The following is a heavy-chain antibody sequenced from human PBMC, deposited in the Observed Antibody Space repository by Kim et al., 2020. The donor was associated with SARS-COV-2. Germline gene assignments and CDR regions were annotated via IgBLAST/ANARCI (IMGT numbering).Heavy chain of an antibody. CDR3: ARDGCSGGSCYSWWFDP. CDR2: INPNSGGT. J-gene: IGHJ5*02. CDR1: GYTFTGYY. Sequence: ASVKVSCKASGYTFTGYYMHWVRQAPGQGLEWMGRINPNSGGTNYAQKFQGRVIMTRDTSISTAYMELSRLRSDDTAVYYCARDGCSGGSCYSWWFDPWGQGTLVTVSS. V-gene: IGHV1-2*06. D-gene: IGHD2-15*01.